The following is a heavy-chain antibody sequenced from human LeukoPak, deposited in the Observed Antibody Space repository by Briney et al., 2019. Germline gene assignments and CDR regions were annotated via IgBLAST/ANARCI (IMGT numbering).Heavy chain of an antibody. J-gene: IGHJ4*02. CDR1: GFTFSSYA. D-gene: IGHD3-22*01. V-gene: IGHV3-9*01. CDR3: AKDRYYYDSSGYYFDY. CDR2: ISWNSGSI. Sequence: GGSLRLSCAVSGFTFSSYAMHWVRQAPGKGLEWVSGISWNSGSIGYADSVKGRFTISRDNAKNSLYLQMNSLRAEDTALYYCAKDRYYYDSSGYYFDYWGQGTLVTVSS.